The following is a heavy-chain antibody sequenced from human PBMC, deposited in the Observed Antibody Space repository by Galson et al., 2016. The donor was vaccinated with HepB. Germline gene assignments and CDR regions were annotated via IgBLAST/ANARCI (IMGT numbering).Heavy chain of an antibody. CDR2: INPSGGTT. Sequence: CKASGYTFTNYYMHWVRQAPGQGLEWMGIINPSGGTTTYAQKFQGSVTMTRDTSTTSVYMELSSLRSADTAVYYCARGADSGYDLGDYWGQGTLVTVSS. J-gene: IGHJ4*02. CDR1: GYTFTNYY. D-gene: IGHD5-12*01. V-gene: IGHV1-46*01. CDR3: ARGADSGYDLGDY.